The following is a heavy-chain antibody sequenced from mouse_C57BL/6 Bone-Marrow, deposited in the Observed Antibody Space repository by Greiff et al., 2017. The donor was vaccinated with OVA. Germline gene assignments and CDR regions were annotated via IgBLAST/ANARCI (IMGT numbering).Heavy chain of an antibody. Sequence: DVKLVESGGGLVKPGGSLKLSCAASGFTFSDYGMHWVRQAPEKGLEWVAYISSGSSTIYYADTVKGRFTISRDNAKNTLFLQMTSLRSEDTAMYYCARRRDGYFDVWGTGTTVTVSS. CDR1: GFTFSDYG. CDR2: ISSGSSTI. D-gene: IGHD3-3*01. V-gene: IGHV5-17*01. J-gene: IGHJ1*03. CDR3: ARRRDGYFDV.